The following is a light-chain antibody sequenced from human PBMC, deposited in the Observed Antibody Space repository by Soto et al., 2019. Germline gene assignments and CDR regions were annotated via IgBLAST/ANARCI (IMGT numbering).Light chain of an antibody. J-gene: IGKJ3*01. CDR1: QSINSRY. CDR2: GAS. V-gene: IGKV3-20*01. Sequence: EIVLTQSPGTRSLSTGDSATLSCRASQSINSRYLAWYQQKPGQAPRLLIYGASSRATGIPDRFSGSGSGTDFTLTISRLEPENFAVYYCKQFGSSPGFTFGPGTKVDIK. CDR3: KQFGSSPGFT.